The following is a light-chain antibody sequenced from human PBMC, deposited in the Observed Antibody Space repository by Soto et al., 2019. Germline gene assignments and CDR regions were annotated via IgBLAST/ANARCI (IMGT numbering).Light chain of an antibody. Sequence: EIVMTQSPATLSVSPGERATLSCRASQSVSNNLAWYQQSTGRAPRLLIYGASIRASGIPARFSGSGSGTAFTLPINSLQSEDFAVYHCQHYESLPLTFGGGTKVEIK. V-gene: IGKV3-15*01. CDR1: QSVSNN. CDR3: QHYESLPLT. J-gene: IGKJ4*01. CDR2: GAS.